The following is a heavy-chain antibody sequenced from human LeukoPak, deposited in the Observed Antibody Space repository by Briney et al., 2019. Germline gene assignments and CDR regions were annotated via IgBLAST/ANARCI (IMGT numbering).Heavy chain of an antibody. V-gene: IGHV3-23*01. CDR1: GFTFSSYA. Sequence: PGGSLRLSCAASGFTFSSYAMSWVRQAPGKGLEWVSAISGSGGSTYYADSVKGRFTISRDHAENSVYLQMDSLRAEDTAVYYCARDERRFCSDGSCYPGDYWGQGTLVTVSS. CDR2: ISGSGGST. D-gene: IGHD2-15*01. J-gene: IGHJ4*02. CDR3: ARDERRFCSDGSCYPGDY.